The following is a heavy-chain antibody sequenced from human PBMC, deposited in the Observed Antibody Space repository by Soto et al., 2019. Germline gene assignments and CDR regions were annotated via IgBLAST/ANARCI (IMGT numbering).Heavy chain of an antibody. V-gene: IGHV3-9*01. D-gene: IGHD2-21*02. CDR2: ISWNSGSI. Sequence: PGGSLRLSCAASGFTFDDYAMHWVRQAPGKGLEWVSGISWNSGSIGYADYVKGRFNISRDNAKNSLYLQMNSLRAEDTALYYCAKDIGYCGGDCYINIEARHDGFDIWGQGTMVTVSS. J-gene: IGHJ3*02. CDR3: AKDIGYCGGDCYINIEARHDGFDI. CDR1: GFTFDDYA.